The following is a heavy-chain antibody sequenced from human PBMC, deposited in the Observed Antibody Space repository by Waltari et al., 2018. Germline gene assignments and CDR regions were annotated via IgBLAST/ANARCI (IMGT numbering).Heavy chain of an antibody. J-gene: IGHJ3*02. CDR2: ISYDGGNK. V-gene: IGHV3-30*04. CDR1: GFACTGLA. CDR3: ARRGGYCSSTSCPGAFDI. D-gene: IGHD2-2*01. Sequence: QRQLVEAGGGVVQPGRSLVLSGAARGFACTGLAQPWIRQAPGKGLEWVAVISYDGGNKYYADSVKGRFTISRDNSKNTLYLQMNSLRAEDTAVYYCARRGGYCSSTSCPGAFDIWGQGTMVTVSS.